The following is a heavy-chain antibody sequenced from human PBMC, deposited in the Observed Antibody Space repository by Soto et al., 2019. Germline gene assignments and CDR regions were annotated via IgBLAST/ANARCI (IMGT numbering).Heavy chain of an antibody. V-gene: IGHV1-18*04. CDR3: AAYYDFWSGYRCKLDH. Sequence: ASVNVSFKASCYSFTIYWIIVLLHSPGQWLGWMGWSSAYNVNTNYAQNLQCRVTITTDKSTSTAYMELRSLRSDDTAVYYCAAYYDFWSGYRCKLDHCGQGTMVTVSS. D-gene: IGHD3-3*01. J-gene: IGHJ5*02. CDR2: SSAYNVNT. CDR1: CYSFTIYW.